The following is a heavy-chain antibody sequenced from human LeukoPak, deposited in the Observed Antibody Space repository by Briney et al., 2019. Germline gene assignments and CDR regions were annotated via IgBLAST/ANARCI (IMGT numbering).Heavy chain of an antibody. CDR3: TRETSYGSSPYYFDY. Sequence: PGGSLRLSCAASGFTFDDYSMSWLRQAPGRGLEWVSGINWNGGSTGYADSVEGRFTISRDNANNSLYLQMNSLRAEDTALYYCTRETSYGSSPYYFDYWGRGTLVTVSS. V-gene: IGHV3-20*04. CDR2: INWNGGST. J-gene: IGHJ4*02. CDR1: GFTFDDYS. D-gene: IGHD6-13*01.